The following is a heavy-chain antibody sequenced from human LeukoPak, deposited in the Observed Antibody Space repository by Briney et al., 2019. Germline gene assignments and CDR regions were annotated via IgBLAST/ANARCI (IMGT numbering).Heavy chain of an antibody. J-gene: IGHJ6*03. CDR2: ISSSSSTI. CDR1: GFTFSSYS. CDR3: ARDFYDSSGYYYVFYYYDYMDV. V-gene: IGHV3-48*01. Sequence: GGSLRLSCAASGFTFSSYSMNWVRQAPGKGLEWVSYISSSSSTIYYADSVKGRFTISRDNAKNSLYLQMNSLRAEDTAVYYCARDFYDSSGYYYVFYYYDYMDVWGKGTTVTVSS. D-gene: IGHD3-22*01.